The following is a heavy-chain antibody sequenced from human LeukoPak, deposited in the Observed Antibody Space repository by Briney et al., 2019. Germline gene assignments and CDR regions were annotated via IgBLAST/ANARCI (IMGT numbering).Heavy chain of an antibody. Sequence: SETLSLTCTVSGGSISSYFWTCIRQPAGKGLEWIGRIYTSGSTNYNPSLKSRVTMSVDTSKNQFSLKLSSVSAADTAVYYCARSISGSYYGDYYYYMDVWGKGTTVTVSS. CDR1: GGSISSYF. CDR3: ARSISGSYYGDYYYYMDV. J-gene: IGHJ6*03. CDR2: IYTSGST. V-gene: IGHV4-4*07. D-gene: IGHD1-26*01.